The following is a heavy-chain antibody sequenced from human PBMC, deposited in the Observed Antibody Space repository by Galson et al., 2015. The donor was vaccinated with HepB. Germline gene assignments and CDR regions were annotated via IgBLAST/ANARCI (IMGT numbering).Heavy chain of an antibody. Sequence: SLRLSCAASGFTFSSYSMNWVRQAPGKGLEWVSYISSSSSTIYYADSVKGRFTISRDNAKNSLYLQMNSLRDEDTAVYYCARGGGLYYYDSSGYYYGWGQGTLVTVSS. J-gene: IGHJ4*02. D-gene: IGHD3-22*01. CDR3: ARGGGLYYYDSSGYYYG. V-gene: IGHV3-48*02. CDR2: ISSSSSTI. CDR1: GFTFSSYS.